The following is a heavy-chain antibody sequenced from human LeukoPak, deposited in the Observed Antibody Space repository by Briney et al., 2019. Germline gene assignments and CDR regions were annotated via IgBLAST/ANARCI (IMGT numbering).Heavy chain of an antibody. V-gene: IGHV3-23*01. D-gene: IGHD2-2*01. CDR2: ISGSGGST. CDR1: GFTFSSYA. CDR3: AGSRRRGYCSSTSCHAVDY. J-gene: IGHJ4*02. Sequence: GGSLRLSCAASGFTFSSYAMSWVRQAPGKGLEWVSAISGSGGSTYYADSVKGRFTISRDNSKNTLYLQMNSLRAEDTAVYYCAGSRRRGYCSSTSCHAVDYWGQGTLVTVPS.